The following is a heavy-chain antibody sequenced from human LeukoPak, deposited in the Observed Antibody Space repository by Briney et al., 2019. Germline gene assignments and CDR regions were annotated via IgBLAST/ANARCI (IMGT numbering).Heavy chain of an antibody. CDR3: ARPHCGGDCHSTYYYYYGVDV. J-gene: IGHJ6*02. CDR1: GDTFSRIA. D-gene: IGHD2-21*02. V-gene: IGHV1-69*01. CDR2: IIPSLNTA. Sequence: GSSVKVSCKPSGDTFSRIAISWVRQAPGEGLEWMGGIIPSLNTATYAQKFQGRVTITADESTGTAYMEVSSLRSEDTAMYYCARPHCGGDCHSTYYYYYGVDVWGQGTTVTVSS.